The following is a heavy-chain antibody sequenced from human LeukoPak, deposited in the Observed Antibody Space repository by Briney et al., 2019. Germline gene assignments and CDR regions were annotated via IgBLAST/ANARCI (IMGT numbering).Heavy chain of an antibody. D-gene: IGHD2-2*01. CDR3: ARADVLPADIGYSWFDP. V-gene: IGHV4-59*01. Sequence: SETLSLTCTISGGSINTYSWSWIRQPPGKGLEWVGYIFYTGITNYNPSLQSRVTLSVDTSKNQFSLKLTSVTAADTAVYYCARADVLPADIGYSWFDPWGQGILVTVSS. J-gene: IGHJ5*02. CDR2: IFYTGIT. CDR1: GGSINTYS.